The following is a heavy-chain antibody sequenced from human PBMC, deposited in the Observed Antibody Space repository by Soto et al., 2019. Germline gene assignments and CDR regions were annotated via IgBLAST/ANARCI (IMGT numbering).Heavy chain of an antibody. CDR2: ISNSGST. Sequence: PSETLSLTCTVSGACVTTPTNYWTWIRQPPGQGREWIGYISNSGSTNYNPSLKRRIIISADTSKNQFSLKLNFVSAADTAVYYGARRNSGSNWLDPWGQGTLVTVSS. V-gene: IGHV4-61*01. J-gene: IGHJ5*02. CDR3: ARRNSGSNWLDP. CDR1: GACVTTPTNY. D-gene: IGHD2-15*01.